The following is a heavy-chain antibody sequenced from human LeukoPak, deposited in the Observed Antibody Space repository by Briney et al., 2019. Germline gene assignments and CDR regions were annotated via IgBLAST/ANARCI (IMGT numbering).Heavy chain of an antibody. J-gene: IGHJ6*03. CDR3: ARVAAAAPGGYYYYYMDV. CDR2: ISSSSSYI. CDR1: GFTFSSYS. Sequence: GGSLRLSCAASGFTFSSYSMNWVRQAPGKGLEWVSSISSSSSYIYYADSVKGRFTISRDNAKNSLYLQMNSLRAEDTAVYYCARVAAAAPGGYYYYYMDVWGKGTTVTVSS. D-gene: IGHD6-13*01. V-gene: IGHV3-21*01.